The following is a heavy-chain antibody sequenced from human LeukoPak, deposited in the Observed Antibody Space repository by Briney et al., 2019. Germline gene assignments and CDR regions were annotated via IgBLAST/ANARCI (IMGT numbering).Heavy chain of an antibody. CDR2: INHRGST. CDR3: ARGSGGYSYGYRTAFVY. Sequence: SETLSLTCAVYGGSFSGYYWCWIRQPPGKGLEWIGEINHRGSTNYNPSLKSRVTISVDKSKNQFSLKLSSVTAAETAVYYCARGSGGYSYGYRTAFVYWGQGTLVTVSS. V-gene: IGHV4-34*01. J-gene: IGHJ4*02. CDR1: GGSFSGYY. D-gene: IGHD5-18*01.